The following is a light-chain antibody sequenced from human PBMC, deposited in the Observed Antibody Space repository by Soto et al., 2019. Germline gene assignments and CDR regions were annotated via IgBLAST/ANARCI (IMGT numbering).Light chain of an antibody. CDR1: QSISSY. J-gene: IGKJ5*01. CDR2: AAS. CDR3: HSRA. Sequence: IQMTQFPSTLSGSVGDRVTITCRASQSISSYLNWYQQKPGKAPKLLIYAASSLQSGVPSRFSGSGSETEFTLTISRLQPDDFATYFCHSRAFGQGTRLEIK. V-gene: IGKV1-39*01.